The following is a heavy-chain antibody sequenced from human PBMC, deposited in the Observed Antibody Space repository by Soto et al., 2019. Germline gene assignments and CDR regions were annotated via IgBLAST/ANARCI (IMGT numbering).Heavy chain of an antibody. CDR1: GGSITSGNTYS. V-gene: IGHV4-30-2*01. D-gene: IGHD3-10*01. CDR2: ISQTGAT. J-gene: IGHJ5*02. Sequence: SETLSLTCAVSGGSITSGNTYSWAWIRQPPGRGLEWIGSISQTGATSYNPSLKSRVSVSLDKSKNQFSLRLSSVTAADMAVYYCARAVSPYFRTWFDLWGQATLVTVS. CDR3: ARAVSPYFRTWFDL.